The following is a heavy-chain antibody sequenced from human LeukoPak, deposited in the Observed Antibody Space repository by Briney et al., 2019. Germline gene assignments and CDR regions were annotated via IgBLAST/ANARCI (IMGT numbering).Heavy chain of an antibody. CDR1: GGSVSSSSYY. V-gene: IGHV4-39*02. D-gene: IGHD6-13*01. CDR2: IYYSGST. J-gene: IGHJ4*02. Sequence: SETLSLTCTVSGGSVSSSSYYWGWIRQPPGKGLEWIGSIYYSGSTYYNSSLKSRVTISVDTSKNQFSLKLSSVTAADTAVYYCARDRVTLAAAGRVDYWGQGTLVTVSS. CDR3: ARDRVTLAAAGRVDY.